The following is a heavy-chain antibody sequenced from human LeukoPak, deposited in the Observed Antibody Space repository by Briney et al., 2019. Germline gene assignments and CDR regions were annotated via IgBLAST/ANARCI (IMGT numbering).Heavy chain of an antibody. CDR1: GFTFRSYA. Sequence: PGGSLRLSCAASGFTFRSYAMNWVRQAPGKGLERVSVISGSGDGTHYADSVKGRFTISRDNSKNTLYLQMNSLRVEDTAVYSCAKAPGFTVVTPFDWWGQGTLVTVSS. CDR2: ISGSGDGT. D-gene: IGHD2-21*02. J-gene: IGHJ4*02. CDR3: AKAPGFTVVTPFDW. V-gene: IGHV3-23*01.